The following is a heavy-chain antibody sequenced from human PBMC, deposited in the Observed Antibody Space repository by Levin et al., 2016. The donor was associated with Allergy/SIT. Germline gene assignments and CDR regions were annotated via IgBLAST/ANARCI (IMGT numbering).Heavy chain of an antibody. J-gene: IGHJ3*02. V-gene: IGHV4-34*01. D-gene: IGHD2-8*01. CDR3: ARGFSEMADIVLMVYATDAFDI. CDR2: INHSGST. CDR1: GGSFSGYY. Sequence: SETLSLTCAVYGGSFSGYYWSWIRQPPGKGLEWIGEINHSGSTNYNPSLKSRVTISVDTSKNQFSLKLSSVTAADTAVYYCARGFSEMADIVLMVYATDAFDIWGQGTMVTVSS.